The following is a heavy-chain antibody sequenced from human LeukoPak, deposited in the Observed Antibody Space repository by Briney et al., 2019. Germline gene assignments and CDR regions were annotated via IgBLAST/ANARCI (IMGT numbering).Heavy chain of an antibody. V-gene: IGHV3-23*01. CDR2: ISGSGGST. Sequence: GESLKISCAASGFTFSSYAMSWVRQVPGKGLEWVSSISGSGGSTYYADSVKGRFTISRDNSKNTLYLQMNGLRAEDTALYYCAEWNSVYWYFDLWGRGTLVTVSS. D-gene: IGHD1-1*01. J-gene: IGHJ2*01. CDR1: GFTFSSYA. CDR3: AEWNSVYWYFDL.